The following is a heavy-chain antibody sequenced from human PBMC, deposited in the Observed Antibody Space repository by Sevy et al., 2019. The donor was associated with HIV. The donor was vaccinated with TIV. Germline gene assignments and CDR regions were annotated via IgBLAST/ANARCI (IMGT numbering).Heavy chain of an antibody. CDR1: GGTFSSYA. D-gene: IGHD6-13*01. CDR3: ARGGGIAQHYYYYYMDV. V-gene: IGHV1-69*13. CDR2: IIPIFGTA. J-gene: IGHJ6*03. Sequence: ASVKVSCKASGGTFSSYAISWVRQAPGQGLEWMGGIIPIFGTANYAQKFQGRVTITADESTSTAYMELSSLRSEDTAVYYCARGGGIAQHYYYYYMDVWGKRTTVTVSS.